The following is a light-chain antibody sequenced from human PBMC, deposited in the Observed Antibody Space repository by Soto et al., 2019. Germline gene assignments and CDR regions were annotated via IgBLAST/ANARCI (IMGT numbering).Light chain of an antibody. CDR2: GAF. CDR1: QRVSSN. V-gene: IGKV3-15*01. CDR3: QQYDDWPLT. J-gene: IGKJ4*01. Sequence: EIVMTQSPATLSVCPGERATLSCRASQRVSSNLAWYQQKPGQAPRLLIYGAFTRATGLPARFNGSGSGTEFTLTITSLESEDFAVYYCQQYDDWPLTFGGGTKVDLK.